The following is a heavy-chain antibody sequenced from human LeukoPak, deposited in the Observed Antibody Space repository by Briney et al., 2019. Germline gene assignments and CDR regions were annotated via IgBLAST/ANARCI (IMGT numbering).Heavy chain of an antibody. CDR2: ISSSSSYI. D-gene: IGHD4-23*01. CDR1: GFTFSSYS. CDR3: ARDATFFSGNSHFAY. J-gene: IGHJ4*02. Sequence: GGSLRLSCAASGFTFSSYSMNWVRQAPGKGLEWVSSISSSSSYIYYADSVKGRFTISRDNAKNSLYLQMNSLRAEDTAVYYCARDATFFSGNSHFAYWGQGSLITVSS. V-gene: IGHV3-21*04.